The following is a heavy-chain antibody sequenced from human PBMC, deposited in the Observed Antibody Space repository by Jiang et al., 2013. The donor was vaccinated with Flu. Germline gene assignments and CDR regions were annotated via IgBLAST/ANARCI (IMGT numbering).Heavy chain of an antibody. V-gene: IGHV4-39*01. D-gene: IGHD3-22*01. Sequence: SLTCTVSGGSISSSSYYWGWIRQPPGKGLEWIGSIYYSGSTYYNPSLKSRVTISVDTSKNQFSLKLSSVTAADTAVYYCARAPRDYYDSSGYRRPFDYWGQGTLVTVSS. CDR1: GGSISSSSYY. J-gene: IGHJ4*02. CDR3: ARAPRDYYDSSGYRRPFDY. CDR2: IYYSGST.